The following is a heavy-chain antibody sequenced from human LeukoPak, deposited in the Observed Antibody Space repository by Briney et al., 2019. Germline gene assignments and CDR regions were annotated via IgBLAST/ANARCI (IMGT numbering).Heavy chain of an antibody. CDR1: GFTFSSYG. CDR3: AKVSRGYSGYGAFDY. Sequence: PGGSLRLSCAASGFTFSSYGMHWVRQAPGKGLEWVAVIWYDGSNKYYADSVKGRFTISRDNSENTLYLQMNSLRAEDTAVYYCAKVSRGYSGYGAFDYWGQGTLVTVSS. CDR2: IWYDGSNK. J-gene: IGHJ4*02. V-gene: IGHV3-33*06. D-gene: IGHD5-12*01.